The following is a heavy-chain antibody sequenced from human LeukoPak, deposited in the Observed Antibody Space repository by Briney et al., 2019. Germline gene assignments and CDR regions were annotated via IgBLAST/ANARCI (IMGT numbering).Heavy chain of an antibody. CDR3: ARTVATFYDILTGYDVFDS. CDR2: TYYRSKWSN. CDR1: GDSVSSNSSA. V-gene: IGHV6-1*01. D-gene: IGHD3-9*01. Sequence: SQTLSLTCAISGDSVSSNSSAWNWIRQSPSRGLKWLGRTYYRSKWSNDFALSVKDRITFKTDTSKNQVSLQLTSVTPEDTAVYYCARTVATFYDILTGYDVFDSWGQGTLVTVSS. J-gene: IGHJ4*02.